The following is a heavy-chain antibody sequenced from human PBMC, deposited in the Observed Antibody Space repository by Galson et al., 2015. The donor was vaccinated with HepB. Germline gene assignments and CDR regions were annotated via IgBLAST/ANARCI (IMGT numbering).Heavy chain of an antibody. CDR2: IYYSGST. CDR1: GGSISSSSYY. V-gene: IGHV4-39*01. CDR3: ARHSPPYCDGDCPSFDY. D-gene: IGHD2-21*02. J-gene: IGHJ4*02. Sequence: ETLSLTCTVSGGSISSSSYYWGWIRQPPGKGLEWIGGIYYSGSTYYNPSLKSRVTISVDTSKNQFSLKLSFVTAADTAVYYCARHSPPYCDGDCPSFDYWGQGTLVTVSS.